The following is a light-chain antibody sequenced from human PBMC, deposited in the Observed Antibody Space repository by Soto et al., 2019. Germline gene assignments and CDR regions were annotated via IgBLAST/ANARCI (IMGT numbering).Light chain of an antibody. V-gene: IGKV3-20*01. CDR3: QQYYSSPVT. Sequence: ENVLTQSPGTLSLSPGERATLSCRASQSVSSSYLNWYQQKRGQAPRLLIYGVSRRATDIPDRFSGSGSGTDFTLTISTLEPEDFAVYYCQQYYSSPVTFGQGTKLEIK. CDR2: GVS. J-gene: IGKJ2*01. CDR1: QSVSSSY.